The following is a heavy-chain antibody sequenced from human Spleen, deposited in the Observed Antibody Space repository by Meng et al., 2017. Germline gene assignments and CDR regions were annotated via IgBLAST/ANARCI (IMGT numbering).Heavy chain of an antibody. Sequence: EVQLVESGGGLVQPGGSLRLSCAASGFTFSSYWMYWVRQPPGKGLVWVSYINTDGSSTKYADSVQGRFTISRDNAKNTLYLQINSLTDEDTAVYYCARPGYFYSQFDYWGQGILVTVSS. CDR2: INTDGSST. D-gene: IGHD1-26*01. CDR1: GFTFSSYW. J-gene: IGHJ4*02. V-gene: IGHV3-74*03. CDR3: ARPGYFYSQFDY.